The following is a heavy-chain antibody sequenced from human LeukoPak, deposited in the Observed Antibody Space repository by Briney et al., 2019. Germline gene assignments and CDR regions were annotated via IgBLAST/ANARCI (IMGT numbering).Heavy chain of an antibody. J-gene: IGHJ4*02. D-gene: IGHD2-2*01. Sequence: HTGGSLRLSCVASGFTFSSHHMNWVRQTPGKGLESVATIKQDGSEKYYVDSVKGRFTISRDNAKSSLYLQMNSLRAEDTGVYFCARMSSCCDYWGQGTLVTVSS. V-gene: IGHV3-7*01. CDR1: GFTFSSHH. CDR2: IKQDGSEK. CDR3: ARMSSCCDY.